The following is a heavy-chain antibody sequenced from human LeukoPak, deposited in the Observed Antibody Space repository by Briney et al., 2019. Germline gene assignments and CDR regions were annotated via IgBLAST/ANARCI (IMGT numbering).Heavy chain of an antibody. V-gene: IGHV3-30*02. CDR2: IHFDGSTK. Sequence: GGSLRLSCAASGFTFSSYGMHWVRQAPGNGLEWVSFIHFDGSTKYSGDSVQGRFTISRDNASNFLYLQMNNLRPEDTAFYYCAKDQCTRTSCDGYPGYWGQGTLVTVSS. J-gene: IGHJ4*02. D-gene: IGHD2-2*01. CDR3: AKDQCTRTSCDGYPGY. CDR1: GFTFSSYG.